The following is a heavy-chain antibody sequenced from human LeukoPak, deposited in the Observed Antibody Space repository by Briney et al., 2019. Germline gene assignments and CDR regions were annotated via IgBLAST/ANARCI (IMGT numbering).Heavy chain of an antibody. CDR3: ARRKEGYCSGGSCYYFDY. CDR2: INPRSGDT. J-gene: IGHJ4*02. CDR1: GYTFTDYY. Sequence: ASVKVSCKASGYTFTDYYMQWVRQVPGQGLEWMGWINPRSGDTNYAQKFQGRVTMTRDTSISTAYMELSGLRSDDTAVYYCARRKEGYCSGGSCYYFDYWGQGTLVTVSS. D-gene: IGHD2-15*01. V-gene: IGHV1-2*02.